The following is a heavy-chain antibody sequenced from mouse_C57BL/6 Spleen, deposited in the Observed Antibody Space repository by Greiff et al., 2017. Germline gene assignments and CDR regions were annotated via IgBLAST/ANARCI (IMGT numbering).Heavy chain of an antibody. CDR1: GYAFSSYW. J-gene: IGHJ1*03. CDR3: ARDGYFDV. CDR2: IYPGGGDT. Sequence: VQLQQSGAELVKPGASVKISCKASGYAFSSYWMNWVQQRPGKGLEWIGQIYPGGGDTNYNGKFKGKATLTADKSSSTAYMQLSSRTSEDSAVYFCARDGYFDVWGTGTTVTVSS. V-gene: IGHV1-80*01.